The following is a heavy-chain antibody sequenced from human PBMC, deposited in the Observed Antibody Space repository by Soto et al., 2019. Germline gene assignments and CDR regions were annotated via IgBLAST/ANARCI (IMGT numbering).Heavy chain of an antibody. V-gene: IGHV4-59*08. CDR3: ARQTIVTTIDY. Sequence: SETLSLTCTVSGGSISSYYWSWIRQPPGKGLEWIGCIYYSGSTNYNPSLKSRVTISVDTSKNQFSLKLNSVTAADTAVYYCARQTIVTTIDYWGQGALVTVSS. CDR1: GGSISSYY. CDR2: IYYSGST. J-gene: IGHJ4*02. D-gene: IGHD4-4*01.